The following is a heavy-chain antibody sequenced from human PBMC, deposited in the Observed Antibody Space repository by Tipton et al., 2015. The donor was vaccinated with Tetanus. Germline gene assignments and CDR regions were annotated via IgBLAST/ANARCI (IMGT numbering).Heavy chain of an antibody. V-gene: IGHV3-48*03. Sequence: SLRLSCAASGFTFSSYEMNWVRQAPGKGLEWVSYISSSGSTIYYADSVKGRFTISRDNAKNSLYLQMNSLRAEDTAVYYCARPPVGDYYDMTHWGQGTLVTVSS. CDR1: GFTFSSYE. D-gene: IGHD3-22*01. J-gene: IGHJ4*02. CDR3: ARPPVGDYYDMTH. CDR2: ISSSGSTI.